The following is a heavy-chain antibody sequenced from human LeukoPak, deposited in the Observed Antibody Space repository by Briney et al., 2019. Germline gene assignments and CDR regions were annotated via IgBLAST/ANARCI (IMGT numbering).Heavy chain of an antibody. D-gene: IGHD3-3*01. V-gene: IGHV3-21*01. CDR2: ISSSSSYI. J-gene: IGHJ3*02. Sequence: GGSLRLSCAASGFTFSTYSMNSVRQAPGKGLEWVSSISSSSSYIYYADSVKGRFAISRDNAKNSLYLQMNSLRAEDTAVYYCARDRAIILFGAFNIWGQGTMVTVSS. CDR1: GFTFSTYS. CDR3: ARDRAIILFGAFNI.